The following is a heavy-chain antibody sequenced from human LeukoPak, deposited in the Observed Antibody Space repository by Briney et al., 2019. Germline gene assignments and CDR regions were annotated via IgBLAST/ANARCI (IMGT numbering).Heavy chain of an antibody. J-gene: IGHJ4*02. Sequence: HGASVKVSCKASGYTFTGYYMHWVRQAPGQGLEWMGWINPNSGGTNYAQKFQGRVTISRDNAKNSLYLQMNSLRAEDTAVYYCARGRSGYDFGYWGQGTLVTVSS. V-gene: IGHV1-2*02. CDR1: GYTFTGYY. CDR3: ARGRSGYDFGY. D-gene: IGHD5-12*01. CDR2: INPNSGGT.